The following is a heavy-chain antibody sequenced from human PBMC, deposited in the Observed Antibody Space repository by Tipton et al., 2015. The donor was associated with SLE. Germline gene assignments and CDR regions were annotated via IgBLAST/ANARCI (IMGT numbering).Heavy chain of an antibody. CDR1: GFAVSSNY. CDR2: IYSGGTT. V-gene: IGHV3-53*01. CDR3: AGGPVIGFNWFDP. Sequence: SLRLSCVATGFAVSSNYMSWVRQAPGKGLEWVSVIYSGGTTYYADSVKGRFNISRDNSKNTLYLQMDSLRAEDTAGYYCAGGPVIGFNWFDPWGQGTLVTVSS. J-gene: IGHJ5*02. D-gene: IGHD4-11*01.